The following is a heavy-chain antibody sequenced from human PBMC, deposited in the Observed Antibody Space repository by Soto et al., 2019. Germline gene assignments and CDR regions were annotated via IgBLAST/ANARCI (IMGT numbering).Heavy chain of an antibody. CDR3: AREDGDSSHFDY. V-gene: IGHV4-59*01. CDR2: IYYSGST. D-gene: IGHD4-17*01. CDR1: GGSISSYY. Sequence: SETLSLTCTVSGGSISSYYWSWIRQPPGKGLEWIGYIYYSGSTNYNPSLKSRVTISVDTSKNQFSLKLSSVTAADTAVYYCAREDGDSSHFDYWGQGTLVTVSS. J-gene: IGHJ4*02.